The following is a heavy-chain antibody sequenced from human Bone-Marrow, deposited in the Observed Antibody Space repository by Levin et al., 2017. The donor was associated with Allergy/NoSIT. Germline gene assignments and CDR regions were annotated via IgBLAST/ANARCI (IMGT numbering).Heavy chain of an antibody. V-gene: IGHV3-48*03. CDR1: GFTFSRYE. D-gene: IGHD2-21*02. CDR2: LSTTGTTV. J-gene: IGHJ6*02. Sequence: GGSLRLSCIASGFTFSRYEMNWVRQTPGKGLEWIAFLSTTGTTVYADSVKGRFTISRDNAKNSLYLQMNRLRAEDTALYYGARWFCGGACYPYDCFSMDVCGQGTTVTVSS. CDR3: ARWFCGGACYPYDCFSMDV.